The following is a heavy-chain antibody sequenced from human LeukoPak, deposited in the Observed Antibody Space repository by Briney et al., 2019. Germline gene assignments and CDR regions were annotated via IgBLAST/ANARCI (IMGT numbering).Heavy chain of an antibody. CDR3: ARGGYNYAFDI. Sequence: PGGSLRLSCAASGFTFSRYWMSWVRQVPRKGLEWVANIKQDGGEIYYVDSVKGRFTISRDNAKNSLYLQMNSLRAEDTAVYYCARGGYNYAFDIWGKGTMVTVSS. CDR2: IKQDGGEI. J-gene: IGHJ3*02. D-gene: IGHD5-24*01. V-gene: IGHV3-7*03. CDR1: GFTFSRYW.